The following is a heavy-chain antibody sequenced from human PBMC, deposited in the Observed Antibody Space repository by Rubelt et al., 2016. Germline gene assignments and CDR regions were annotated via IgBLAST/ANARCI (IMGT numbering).Heavy chain of an antibody. CDR2: IIPILGTA. V-gene: IGHV1-69*04. J-gene: IGHJ6*02. CDR1: GGTFSSYA. CDR3: ARLSITIFGVVVYYYGMDV. Sequence: QVQLVQSGAEVKKPGSSVKVSCKASGGTFSSYAISWVRQAPGQGLEWMGRIIPILGTANYAQKFQGRVTITADKSTSTAYMELSSLRSEDTAVYYCARLSITIFGVVVYYYGMDVWGQGTTVTVSS. D-gene: IGHD3-3*01.